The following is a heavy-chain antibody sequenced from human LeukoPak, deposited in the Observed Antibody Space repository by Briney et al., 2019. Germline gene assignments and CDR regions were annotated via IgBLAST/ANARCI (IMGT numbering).Heavy chain of an antibody. J-gene: IGHJ4*02. D-gene: IGHD6-6*01. CDR3: ARDLVESSSSPNFDY. CDR1: GGTFSSYA. V-gene: IGHV1-69*06. Sequence: SVKGSCKASGGTFSSYAISWVRQAPGQGLEWMGGIIPIFGTANYAQKFQGRVTITADKSTSTAYMELSSLRSEDTAVYYCARDLVESSSSPNFDYWGQRTLVTVSS. CDR2: IIPIFGTA.